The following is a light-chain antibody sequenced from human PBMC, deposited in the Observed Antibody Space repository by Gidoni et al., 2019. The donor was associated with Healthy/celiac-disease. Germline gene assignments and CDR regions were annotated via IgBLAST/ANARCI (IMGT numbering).Light chain of an antibody. CDR1: QSVSSY. V-gene: IGKV3-11*01. J-gene: IGKJ3*01. Sequence: EIVLTQSPATLSLSPGERATLSCRASQSVSSYLALYQQKPGQAPRLLIYDASNRATGIPARFSGSGSGTDVTLTISSLEPEDFAVYYCQQRSNWPPEFTFGPGTKVDIK. CDR3: QQRSNWPPEFT. CDR2: DAS.